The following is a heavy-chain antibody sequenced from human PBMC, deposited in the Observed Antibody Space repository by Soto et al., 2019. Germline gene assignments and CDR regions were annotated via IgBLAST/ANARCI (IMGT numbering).Heavy chain of an antibody. CDR1: GGTFSSYA. Sequence: SVKVSCKASGGTFSSYAISWVRQPPGQGLEWMGGIIPIFGTANYAQKFQGRVTITADESTSTAYMELSSLRSEDTAVYYCARGFKLRRLRYFDWFGDAFDIWGQGTMVTLSS. CDR2: IIPIFGTA. D-gene: IGHD3-9*01. J-gene: IGHJ3*02. CDR3: ARGFKLRRLRYFDWFGDAFDI. V-gene: IGHV1-69*13.